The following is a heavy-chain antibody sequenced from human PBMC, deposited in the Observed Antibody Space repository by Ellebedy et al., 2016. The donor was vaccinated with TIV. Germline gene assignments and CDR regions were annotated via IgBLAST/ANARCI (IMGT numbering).Heavy chain of an antibody. J-gene: IGHJ5*02. Sequence: GESLKISCKGSGYRFTSYWNGWVRQMPGKGLEWMGIIYPGDSDTRYSPSFQGQVTIPADKSISTAYLQWSSLKASDTAMYYCARQAYEAAASPYWFDPWGQGTLVTVSS. CDR3: ARQAYEAAASPYWFDP. CDR2: IYPGDSDT. V-gene: IGHV5-51*01. CDR1: GYRFTSYW. D-gene: IGHD6-13*01.